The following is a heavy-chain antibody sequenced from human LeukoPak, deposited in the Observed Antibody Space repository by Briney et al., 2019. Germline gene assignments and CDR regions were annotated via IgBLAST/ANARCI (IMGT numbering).Heavy chain of an antibody. CDR3: AKDRSSWTGYYFEY. Sequence: GGSLRLSCAASGFTFSSFAMHWVRQAPGKGLEWVAFIRYDGGNKYYTDSVKGRFTISRDNSKNTLYVQMNSLRAEDTAVYYCAKDRSSWTGYYFEYWGQGTLVTVSS. D-gene: IGHD6-13*01. CDR2: IRYDGGNK. J-gene: IGHJ4*02. V-gene: IGHV3-30*02. CDR1: GFTFSSFA.